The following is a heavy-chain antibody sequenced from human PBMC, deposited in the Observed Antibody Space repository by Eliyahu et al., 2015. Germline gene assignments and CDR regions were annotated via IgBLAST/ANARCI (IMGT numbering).Heavy chain of an antibody. V-gene: IGHV4-34*01. CDR1: GGSFSGYY. Sequence: QVQLQQWGAGLLXPSETLSLTCAVYGGSFSGYYWRWIRPPPGKGLEWIGEINHSGSTNYNPSLKSRVTISVDTSKNQFSLKLSSVTAADTAVYYCARARGWPDAFDIWGQGTMVTVSS. CDR2: INHSGST. J-gene: IGHJ3*02. CDR3: ARARGWPDAFDI. D-gene: IGHD6-19*01.